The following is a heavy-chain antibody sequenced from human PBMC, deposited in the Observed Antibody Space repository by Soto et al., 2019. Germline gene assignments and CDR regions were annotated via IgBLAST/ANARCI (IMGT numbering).Heavy chain of an antibody. J-gene: IGHJ5*02. CDR2: IHYSGAT. V-gene: IGHV4-31*03. Sequence: QLRLQESGPGLVEPSQTLSLIRSVSDDSMRSGGYYWTWIRQLPGKGLQWIGFIHYSGATLYRPSLKSRVSISMQMSNKQFPLRLGSVTAADTAINYWLRGKDKDDRSFWHHCAQGTPVTVSS. CDR1: DDSMRSGGYY. D-gene: IGHD6-13*01. CDR3: LRGKDKDDRSFWHH.